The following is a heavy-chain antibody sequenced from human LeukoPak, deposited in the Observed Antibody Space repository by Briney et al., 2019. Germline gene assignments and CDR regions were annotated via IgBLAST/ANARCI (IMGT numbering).Heavy chain of an antibody. D-gene: IGHD7-27*01. Sequence: GGSLRLSCAASGFTFSSYWMHWVRQAPGKGLVWVSNINSDGSSTCYADSVKGRFTISRDNAKNTLYLQMNSLRAEDTAVYYCVSWGLAFDYWGQGTLVTVSS. J-gene: IGHJ4*02. V-gene: IGHV3-74*01. CDR2: INSDGSST. CDR1: GFTFSSYW. CDR3: VSWGLAFDY.